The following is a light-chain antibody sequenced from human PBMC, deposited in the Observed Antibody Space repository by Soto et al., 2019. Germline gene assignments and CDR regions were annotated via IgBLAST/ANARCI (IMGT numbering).Light chain of an antibody. J-gene: IGKJ4*01. V-gene: IGKV3-15*01. CDR3: QQYNNWLALT. CDR1: QSVSSN. CDR2: GAS. Sequence: EIVMTQSPATLSVSPEERATLSCRASQSVSSNLAWYQQKPGQAPRLLIYGASTRATGIPARFSGSGSGTEFTLTISSLQSEHFAVYYCQQYNNWLALTFGGGTKVEIK.